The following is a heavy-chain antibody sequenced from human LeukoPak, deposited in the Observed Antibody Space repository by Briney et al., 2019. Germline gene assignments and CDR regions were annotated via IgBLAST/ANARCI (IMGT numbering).Heavy chain of an antibody. J-gene: IGHJ4*02. CDR3: ARGYCSSTSCYIFDY. Sequence: PSETLSLTCAVYGGSFSGYYWGWIRQPPGKGLEWIGEINHSGSTNYNPSLKSRLTISVDTSKNQFSLKLSSVTAADTAVYYCARGYCSSTSCYIFDYWGQGTLVTVSS. CDR1: GGSFSGYY. V-gene: IGHV4-34*01. D-gene: IGHD2-2*02. CDR2: INHSGST.